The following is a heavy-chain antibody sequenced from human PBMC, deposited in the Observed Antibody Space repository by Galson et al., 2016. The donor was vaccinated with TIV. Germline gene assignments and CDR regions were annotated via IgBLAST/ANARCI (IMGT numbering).Heavy chain of an antibody. D-gene: IGHD2-21*02. CDR3: ARMVYGDYPPRFYYDS. V-gene: IGHV2-70*11. J-gene: IGHJ4*02. CDR2: IDWDDDI. CDR1: GFSLSTNEMC. Sequence: PALVKPPQTLTLTCTFSGFSLSTNEMCVGWIRRPPGKALEWLARIDWDDDIYYNTSLKTRLTISKDTSKNQVVFKMTNVDPTDTGTYYCARMVYGDYPPRFYYDSWGQGALVTVSS.